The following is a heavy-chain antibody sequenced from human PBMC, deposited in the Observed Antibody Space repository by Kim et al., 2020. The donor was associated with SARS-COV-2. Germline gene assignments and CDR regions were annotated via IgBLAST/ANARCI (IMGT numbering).Heavy chain of an antibody. CDR3: ARDRGYYYGSGPGDWFDP. Sequence: SVKVSCKASGGTFSSYAISWVRQAPGQGLEWMGGIIPIFGTANYAQKFQGRVTITADESTSTAYMELSSLRSEDTAVYYCARDRGYYYGSGPGDWFDPWGQGTLVTVSS. V-gene: IGHV1-69*13. CDR1: GGTFSSYA. D-gene: IGHD3-10*01. CDR2: IIPIFGTA. J-gene: IGHJ5*02.